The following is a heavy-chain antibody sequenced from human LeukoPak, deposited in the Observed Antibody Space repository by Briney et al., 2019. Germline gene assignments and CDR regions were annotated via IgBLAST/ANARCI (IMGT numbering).Heavy chain of an antibody. D-gene: IGHD1-7*01. CDR2: INHSGRN. CDR3: ARATGTKVPPGY. CDR1: GGSFSGYY. J-gene: IGHJ4*02. Sequence: PSETLSLTCAVYGGSFSGYYWSWIRQPPGKGLEWIGEINHSGRNNYNPSLKSRVTISVDTSKNQFSPKLSSVTAADTAVYYCARATGTKVPPGYWGQGTLVTVSS. V-gene: IGHV4-34*01.